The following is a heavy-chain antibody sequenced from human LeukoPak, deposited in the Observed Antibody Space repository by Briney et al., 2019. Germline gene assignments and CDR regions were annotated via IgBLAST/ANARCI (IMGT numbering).Heavy chain of an antibody. CDR2: INTNTGNP. D-gene: IGHD3-10*01. J-gene: IGHJ4*02. V-gene: IGHV7-4-1*02. CDR3: ARIWRSFGELAGVYGY. CDR1: GYILTNYA. Sequence: ASVKVSCKASGYILTNYAMNWVRQAPGQGLEWMGWINTNTGNPTYAQGFTGQFVFSLDTSVSTAYLQISSLKAEDTAVYYCARIWRSFGELAGVYGYWGQGTLVTVSS.